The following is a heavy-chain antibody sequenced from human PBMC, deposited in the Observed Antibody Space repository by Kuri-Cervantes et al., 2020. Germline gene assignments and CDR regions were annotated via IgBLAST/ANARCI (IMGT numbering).Heavy chain of an antibody. D-gene: IGHD2-21*01. Sequence: ASVKVSCKASGYTFTSYDISWVRQATGQGLEWLGWMNPNSGNTGYAQKFQGRVTMTRNTSISTAYIELSSLRSEDTAVYYCARERFIDWVDLDAFDIWGQGTVVTVSS. CDR2: MNPNSGNT. CDR3: ARERFIDWVDLDAFDI. J-gene: IGHJ3*02. V-gene: IGHV1-8*01. CDR1: GYTFTSYD.